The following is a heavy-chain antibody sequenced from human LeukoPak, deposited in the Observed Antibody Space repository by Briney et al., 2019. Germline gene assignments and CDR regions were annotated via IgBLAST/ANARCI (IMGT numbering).Heavy chain of an antibody. CDR3: ARGGGLEQLLFYYMDV. CDR2: INIDGNST. Sequence: GGSLRLSCAASGFTFSSYWMHWVRQAPGKGLVWVSRINIDGNSTTYADSVKGRFTISRDNAKNTLYLQMNSLRAEDTAVYYCARGGGLEQLLFYYMDVWGKGTTVTVSS. V-gene: IGHV3-74*01. CDR1: GFTFSSYW. J-gene: IGHJ6*03. D-gene: IGHD1-26*01.